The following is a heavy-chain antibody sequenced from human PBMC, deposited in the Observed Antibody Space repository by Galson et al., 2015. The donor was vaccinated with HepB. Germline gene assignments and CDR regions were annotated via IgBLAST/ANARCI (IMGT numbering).Heavy chain of an antibody. D-gene: IGHD5-12*01. V-gene: IGHV1-69*13. CDR2: IIPIFGTT. Sequence: SVTVSCKASGGTFSTYTFSWVRQAPGQGLEWMGGIIPIFGTTIYAQKFQGRVTITADESTSTAYMELSSLRSEDTAVYFCARERDSGYNDAFGIWGQGTMVTVSS. CDR3: ARERDSGYNDAFGI. J-gene: IGHJ3*02. CDR1: GGTFSTYT.